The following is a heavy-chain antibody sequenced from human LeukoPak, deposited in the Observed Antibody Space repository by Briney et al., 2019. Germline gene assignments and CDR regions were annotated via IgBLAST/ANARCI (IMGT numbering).Heavy chain of an antibody. Sequence: GASVKVSCKASGGTFSSYAISWVRQAPGQGLEWMGGIIPIFGTANYAQKFQGRVTITADESTSTAYMELSSLRSEDTAVYYCARGITMVRGASPLYYFDYWGQGTLVTVSS. CDR3: ARGITMVRGASPLYYFDY. V-gene: IGHV1-69*13. CDR2: IIPIFGTA. D-gene: IGHD3-10*01. CDR1: GGTFSSYA. J-gene: IGHJ4*02.